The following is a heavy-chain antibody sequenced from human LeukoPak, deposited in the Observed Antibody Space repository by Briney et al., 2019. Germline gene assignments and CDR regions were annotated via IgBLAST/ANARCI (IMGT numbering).Heavy chain of an antibody. D-gene: IGHD6-25*01. J-gene: IGHJ4*02. CDR2: ISYDGSNK. CDR1: GFTFSSYA. V-gene: IGHV3-30-3*01. Sequence: RSLRLSCAASGFTFSSYAMHWVRQAPGKGLEWVAVISYDGSNKYYADSVKGRFTISRDNSKNTLYLQMNSLRAEDTAVYYCARDPASAYYFDYWGQGTLVTVSS. CDR3: ARDPASAYYFDY.